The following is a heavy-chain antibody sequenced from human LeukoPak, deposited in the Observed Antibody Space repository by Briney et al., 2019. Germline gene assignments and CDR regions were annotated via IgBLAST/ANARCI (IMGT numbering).Heavy chain of an antibody. CDR3: ARRGTDYYDSSGPFDY. CDR1: GGSINSYY. CDR2: IYYSGST. D-gene: IGHD3-22*01. J-gene: IGHJ4*02. V-gene: IGHV4-59*08. Sequence: SETLSLTCTVSGGSINSYYWSWIRQPPGKGLEWIGYIYYSGSTNYNPSLKSRVTISVDTSKNQFSLKLSSVTAADTAVYYCARRGTDYYDSSGPFDYWGQGTLVTVSS.